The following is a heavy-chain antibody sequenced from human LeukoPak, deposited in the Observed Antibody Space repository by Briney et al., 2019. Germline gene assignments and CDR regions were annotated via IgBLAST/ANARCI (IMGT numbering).Heavy chain of an antibody. D-gene: IGHD3-9*01. CDR1: GGSISSYY. CDR3: ARISAGYRPYYLDY. CDR2: IYYSGST. Sequence: SETLSLTCTVSGGSISSYYWSWIRQPPGKGLEWIGYIYYSGSTNYNPSLKSRVTISVDTSKNQFSLKLSSVTAADTAVYYCARISAGYRPYYLDYWGQGTLVTGSS. V-gene: IGHV4-59*12. J-gene: IGHJ4*02.